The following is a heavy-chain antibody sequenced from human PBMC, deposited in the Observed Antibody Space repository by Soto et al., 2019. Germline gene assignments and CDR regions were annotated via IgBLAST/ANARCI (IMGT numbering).Heavy chain of an antibody. Sequence: GGSLRLSCAGSRFKFSHNYMRGVRRAPGKGLEWVANIKQDGSEKYYVDSVKGRFTISRDNARKSVYLQMNSLRVEDTAIYYCARGNTSIQGDLSHYNGLDVWGQGTTVTVSS. J-gene: IGHJ6*02. CDR2: IKQDGSEK. CDR3: ARGNTSIQGDLSHYNGLDV. V-gene: IGHV3-7*01. D-gene: IGHD3-10*01. CDR1: RFKFSHNY.